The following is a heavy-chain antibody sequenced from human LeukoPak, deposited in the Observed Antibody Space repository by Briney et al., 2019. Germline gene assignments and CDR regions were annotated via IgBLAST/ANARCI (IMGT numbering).Heavy chain of an antibody. CDR1: GGSINAYY. V-gene: IGHV4-34*01. D-gene: IGHD6-19*01. J-gene: IGHJ4*02. CDR2: INHSGST. CDR3: ARGGWDSSAWENRWNHFDY. Sequence: SETLSLTCAVYGGSINAYYWSWIRQAPGKGLEWIGEINHSGSTNYNPSLKSRVTISVDTSKNQFSLKLSSVTAADTAVYFCARGGWDSSAWENRWNHFDYWDPGTLVTVSS.